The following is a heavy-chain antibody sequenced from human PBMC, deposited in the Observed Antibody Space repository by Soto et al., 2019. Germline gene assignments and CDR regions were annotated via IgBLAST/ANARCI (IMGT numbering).Heavy chain of an antibody. CDR2: IIPIFGTA. CDR1: GGTFSSYA. D-gene: IGHD5-12*01. V-gene: IGHV1-69*13. J-gene: IGHJ4*02. CDR3: ALRWGGYDYYGY. Sequence: GASVKVSCKASGGTFSSYAISWVRQAPGQGLEWMGGIIPIFGTANYAQKFQGRVTITADESTSTAYMELSSLRSEDTAVYYCALRWGGYDYYGYWGQGTLVTVSS.